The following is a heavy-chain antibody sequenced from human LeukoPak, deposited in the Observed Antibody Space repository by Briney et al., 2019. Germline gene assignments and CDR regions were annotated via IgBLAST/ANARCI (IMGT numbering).Heavy chain of an antibody. CDR2: INPSGGRT. D-gene: IGHD6-13*01. CDR1: GNTFTSYY. V-gene: IGHV1-46*01. Sequence: ASVKVSCKASGNTFTSYYMHWVRQAPGQGLEWMGIINPSGGRTNYAQKFQGRVTMTRDTSTSAVYMELSSLRSEDTAMYYCARDNTAGGPFDYWGQGTLVTASS. J-gene: IGHJ4*02. CDR3: ARDNTAGGPFDY.